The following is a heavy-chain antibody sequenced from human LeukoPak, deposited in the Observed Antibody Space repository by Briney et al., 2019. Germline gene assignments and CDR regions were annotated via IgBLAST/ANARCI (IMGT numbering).Heavy chain of an antibody. CDR2: ISASNGNT. J-gene: IGHJ4*02. CDR1: GYTFTTYG. D-gene: IGHD2-2*01. Sequence: ASVKVSCKASGYTFTTYGISWVRQAPGQGLEWMGWISASNGNTNYAQKFQGRVTMTTDTSTSTAYMELRSLRSDDTAVYYCARDYCSRTSCYFDYWGQGTLVTVSS. CDR3: ARDYCSRTSCYFDY. V-gene: IGHV1-18*01.